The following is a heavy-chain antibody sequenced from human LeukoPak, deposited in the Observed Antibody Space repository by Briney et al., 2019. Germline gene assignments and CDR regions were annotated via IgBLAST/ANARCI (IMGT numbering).Heavy chain of an antibody. Sequence: SETLSLTCTVSGGSISSYYWSWIRQPPGKGLEWIGYIHYSGSTDYNPSLKSRVTISVDTSKNQFSLKLNSVTAADTAVYYCARDMVTTSSDWYFDLWGRGTLVTVSS. CDR2: IHYSGST. CDR1: GGSISSYY. V-gene: IGHV4-59*01. CDR3: ARDMVTTSSDWYFDL. J-gene: IGHJ2*01. D-gene: IGHD4-17*01.